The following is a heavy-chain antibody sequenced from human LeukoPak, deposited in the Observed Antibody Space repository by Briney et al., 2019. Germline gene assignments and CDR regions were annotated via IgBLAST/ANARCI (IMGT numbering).Heavy chain of an antibody. CDR1: GGTFSSYA. Sequence: GASVKVSCKASGGTFSSYAISWVRQAPGQGLEWMGGIIPIFGTANYAQKFQGRVTITTDESTSTAYVELSSLRSEDTAVYYCARGRRGDIVVVPRAFDIWGQGTMVTVSS. CDR2: IIPIFGTA. CDR3: ARGRRGDIVVVPRAFDI. V-gene: IGHV1-69*05. J-gene: IGHJ3*02. D-gene: IGHD2-2*01.